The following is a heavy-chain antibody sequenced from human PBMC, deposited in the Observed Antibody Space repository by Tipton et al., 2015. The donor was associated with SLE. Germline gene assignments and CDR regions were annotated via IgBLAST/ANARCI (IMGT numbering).Heavy chain of an antibody. D-gene: IGHD2-15*01. Sequence: TLSLTCTVSGGSISSSSYYWGWIRQPPGKGLEWIGSIYYSGSTYYNPSLKSRVTISVDTSKNQFSLKLSSVTAADTAVYYCATRGNTDYCSGGSCPDYWGQGTLVTVSS. J-gene: IGHJ4*02. CDR2: IYYSGST. V-gene: IGHV4-39*07. CDR3: ATRGNTDYCSGGSCPDY. CDR1: GGSISSSSYY.